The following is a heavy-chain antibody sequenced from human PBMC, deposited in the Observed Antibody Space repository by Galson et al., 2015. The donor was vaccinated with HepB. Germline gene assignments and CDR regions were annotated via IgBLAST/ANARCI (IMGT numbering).Heavy chain of an antibody. J-gene: IGHJ4*02. CDR2: VIPSLDVP. CDR3: ARGPEGDGWLARFDH. Sequence: SVKVSCKASGGVFISYAYTWVRQAAGQGLEWMGRVIPSLDVPHFAQNFRGRVTFTADNSTGTVYMELNNLKSDDTAVYFCARGPEGDGWLARFDHWGQGTAVIVSS. D-gene: IGHD6-19*01. V-gene: IGHV1-69*04. CDR1: GGVFISYA.